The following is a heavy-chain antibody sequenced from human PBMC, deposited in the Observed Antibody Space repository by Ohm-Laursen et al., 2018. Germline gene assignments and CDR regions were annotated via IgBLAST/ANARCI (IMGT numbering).Heavy chain of an antibody. V-gene: IGHV3-48*03. D-gene: IGHD3-9*01. CDR2: ISSSGSTI. J-gene: IGHJ6*02. Sequence: SLRLSCAASGFTFSSYWMCWVRQAPGKGLEWVSYISSSGSTIYYADSVKGRFTISRDNAKNSLYLQMNSLRAEDTAVYYCARAIGPYYDILTGSPYYYYYGMDVWGQGTTVTVSS. CDR3: ARAIGPYYDILTGSPYYYYYGMDV. CDR1: GFTFSSYW.